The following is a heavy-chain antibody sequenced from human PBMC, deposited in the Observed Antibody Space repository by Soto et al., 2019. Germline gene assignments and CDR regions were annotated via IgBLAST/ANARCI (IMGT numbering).Heavy chain of an antibody. Sequence: SETLSFSCFFYLYSISIGYYWGCIRQPPGKGLEWIGSIFHGGTTYYNPSLKSRLTISVDTSKNQFSLTLSSVTAADTAVYYCARHADSSSYYYPFDYWGQGSLVTVSS. CDR2: IFHGGTT. V-gene: IGHV4-38-2*01. D-gene: IGHD3-22*01. CDR1: LYSISIGYY. J-gene: IGHJ4*02. CDR3: ARHADSSSYYYPFDY.